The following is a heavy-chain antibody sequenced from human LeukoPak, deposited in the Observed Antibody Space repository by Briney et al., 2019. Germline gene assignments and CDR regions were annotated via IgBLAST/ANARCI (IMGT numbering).Heavy chain of an antibody. Sequence: GGSLRLSCAASGFIFSNYAMHWVRQAPGKGLEWVAVISYDGSNKYYADSVKGRFTISRDNSKNTLYLQMNSLRAEDTAVYYCARGPTPNGLAFDIWGRGTMVTVSP. V-gene: IGHV3-30*19. CDR2: ISYDGSNK. CDR3: ARGPTPNGLAFDI. J-gene: IGHJ3*02. D-gene: IGHD2-15*01. CDR1: GFIFSNYA.